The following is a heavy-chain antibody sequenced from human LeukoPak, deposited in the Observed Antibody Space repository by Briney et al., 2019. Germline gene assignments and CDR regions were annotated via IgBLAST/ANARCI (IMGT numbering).Heavy chain of an antibody. Sequence: PSETLSLTCAVSGYSISSGYYWGWIRQPPGKGLEWIGSIYHSGSTYYNPSLKSRVTISVDTPKNQFSLKLSSVTAADTAVYYCARERYYYDSSGYPYWGQGTLVTVSS. CDR1: GYSISSGYY. CDR2: IYHSGST. D-gene: IGHD3-22*01. CDR3: ARERYYYDSSGYPY. J-gene: IGHJ4*02. V-gene: IGHV4-38-2*02.